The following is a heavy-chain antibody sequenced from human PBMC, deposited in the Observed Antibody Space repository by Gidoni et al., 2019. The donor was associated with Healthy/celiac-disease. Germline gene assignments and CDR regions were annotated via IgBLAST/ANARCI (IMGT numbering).Heavy chain of an antibody. CDR1: GFTFSRYA. Sequence: QVQLVESGGGVVQPGRSLRLSCAASGFTFSRYAMHWVRQAPGKGLEWVAVISYDGSNKYYADSVKGRFTISRDNSKNTLYLQMNSLRAEDTAVYYCARGPRGIVGAIDDAFDIWGQGTMVTVSS. D-gene: IGHD1-26*01. J-gene: IGHJ3*02. V-gene: IGHV3-30-3*01. CDR3: ARGPRGIVGAIDDAFDI. CDR2: ISYDGSNK.